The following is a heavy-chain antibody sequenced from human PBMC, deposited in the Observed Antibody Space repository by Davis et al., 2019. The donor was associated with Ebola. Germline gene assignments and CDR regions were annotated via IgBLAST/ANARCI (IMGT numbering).Heavy chain of an antibody. CDR3: ARDFDGGNYYFDY. D-gene: IGHD3-9*01. J-gene: IGHJ4*02. CDR2: ISVRSIT. CDR1: GFIFSSYA. V-gene: IGHV3-23*01. Sequence: PGGSLRLSCAASGFIFSSYAMSWVRQAPGKGLEWVSSISVRSITYHADSVKGRFTISRDNSKNTLYLQMNSLRSEDTATYFCARDFDGGNYYFDYWGPGTPVTVSS.